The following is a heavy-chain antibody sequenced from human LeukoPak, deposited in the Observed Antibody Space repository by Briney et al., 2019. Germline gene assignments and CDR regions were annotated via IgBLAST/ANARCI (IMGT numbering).Heavy chain of an antibody. CDR3: ARTASSSGYSSSWLYYFDY. J-gene: IGHJ4*02. Sequence: SETLSLTCTVSGGSISSYYWNWIRQPPGKGLEWIGYIYYSGSTNHNPSLKSRVTISVDTSKNQFSLKLSSVTAADTAVYYCARTASSSGYSSSWLYYFDYWGQGTLVTVSS. CDR1: GGSISSYY. V-gene: IGHV4-59*01. D-gene: IGHD6-13*01. CDR2: IYYSGST.